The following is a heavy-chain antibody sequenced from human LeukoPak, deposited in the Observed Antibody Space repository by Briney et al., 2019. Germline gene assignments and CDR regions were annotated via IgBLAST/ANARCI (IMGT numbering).Heavy chain of an antibody. CDR2: IIPILGIA. D-gene: IGHD4-23*01. Sequence: ASVKVSCKASGGTFSSYTISWVRQAPGRGLEWMGRIIPILGIANYAQKFQGRVTITADKSTSTAYMELSSLRSEDTAVYYCARDLGGNSSHYYYYMDVWGKGTTVTVSS. CDR1: GGTFSSYT. J-gene: IGHJ6*03. CDR3: ARDLGGNSSHYYYYMDV. V-gene: IGHV1-69*04.